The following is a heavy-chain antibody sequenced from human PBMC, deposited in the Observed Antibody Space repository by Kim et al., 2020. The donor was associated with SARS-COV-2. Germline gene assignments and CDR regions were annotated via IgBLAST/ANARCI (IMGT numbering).Heavy chain of an antibody. CDR3: TPDTIDKSGGYHYY. J-gene: IGHJ6*01. CDR2: IRGNTDGASS. CDR1: GFTFSNAA. V-gene: IGHV3-15*01. Sequence: GGSLRLSCAASGFTFSNAAMSWVRQAPGKGLEWVAAIRGNTDGASSDYSVPVKVTFSIYSYDTKLSLQLQINSPKTEATAVYSYTPDTIDKSGGYHYY. D-gene: IGHD2-15*01.